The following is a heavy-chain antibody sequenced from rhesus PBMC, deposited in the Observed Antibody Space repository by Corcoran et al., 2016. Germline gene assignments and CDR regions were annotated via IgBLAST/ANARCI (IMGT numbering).Heavy chain of an antibody. CDR2: IKNKADGGAA. CDR3: ARFGSY. V-gene: IGHV3-16*01. CDR1: GFTFSNYW. J-gene: IGHJ4*01. Sequence: EVQLVESGGGLVQPGGSLRLSCADSGFTFSNYWLSGVRQAPGQGLDWVGRIKNKADGGAAAYAESVEGRFTISQNDSQNTLYLQMNSLKTEDTAVYYCARFGSYWGQGVLVTVSS.